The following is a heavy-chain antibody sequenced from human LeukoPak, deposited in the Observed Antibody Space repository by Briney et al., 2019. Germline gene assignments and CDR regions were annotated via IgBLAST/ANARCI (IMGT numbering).Heavy chain of an antibody. CDR3: ARYSQYYYSSTSCYTGYYFDY. D-gene: IGHD2-2*02. CDR2: ISAYNGNT. CDR1: GYTFTSYG. J-gene: IGHJ4*02. V-gene: IGHV1-18*01. Sequence: ASVKVSCKASGYTFTSYGISWVRQAPGQGLEWMGWISAYNGNTNYAQKLQGRVTMTTDTSTSTAYMELRSLRSDDTAVYYCARYSQYYYSSTSCYTGYYFDYWGQGTLVTVSS.